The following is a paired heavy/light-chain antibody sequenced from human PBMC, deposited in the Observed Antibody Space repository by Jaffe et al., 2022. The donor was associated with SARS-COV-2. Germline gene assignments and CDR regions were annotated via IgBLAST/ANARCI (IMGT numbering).Light chain of an antibody. J-gene: IGKJ2*01. Sequence: DIQMTQSPSSLSASVGDRVTITCRASQGIGIDLGWYQQKPGKAPKRLIYTASRLQSGVPSRFSGSGSGTEFTLTISGLQPEDFATYYCLQHNSYPYTFGQGTKLEIK. V-gene: IGKV1-17*01. CDR3: LQHNSYPYT. CDR1: QGIGID. CDR2: TAS.
Heavy chain of an antibody. V-gene: IGHV3-23*04. CDR2: ISGYGDST. CDR3: AKDGLTRYFGPGSYYLTPFDP. CDR1: GFTFTTYS. D-gene: IGHD3-10*01. Sequence: EVQLVESGGGWVQPGGSLRLSCAASGFTFTTYSMSWVRQAPGKGLEWVSAISGYGDSTYYADSVKGRFTISRDNFKNTVYLQMNSLRAEDTAVYYCAKDGLTRYFGPGSYYLTPFDPWGQGTLVTVSA. J-gene: IGHJ5*02.